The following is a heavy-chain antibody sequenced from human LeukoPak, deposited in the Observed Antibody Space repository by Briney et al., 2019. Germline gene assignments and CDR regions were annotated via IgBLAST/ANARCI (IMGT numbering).Heavy chain of an antibody. Sequence: SGGSLRLSCAASGFTFSSYEMNWVRQAPGKGLEWVSYISSSGSTIYYADSVRGRFTISRDNAKNSLYPQMNSLRAEDTAVYYCARGSDMVRGVIDSFDYWGQGTLVTVSS. CDR1: GFTFSSYE. D-gene: IGHD3-10*01. CDR2: ISSSGSTI. J-gene: IGHJ4*02. CDR3: ARGSDMVRGVIDSFDY. V-gene: IGHV3-48*03.